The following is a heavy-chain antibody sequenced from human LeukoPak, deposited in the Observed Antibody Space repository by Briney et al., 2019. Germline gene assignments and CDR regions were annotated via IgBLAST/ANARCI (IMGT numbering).Heavy chain of an antibody. J-gene: IGHJ4*02. Sequence: GGSLRLSCAASGFTFSGSAIHWVRQASGKGLEWVGRIRSKADNYATGHAASVKGRFTLSRDDSKNTAYLQMNRLKTEDTAVYYCTRVPTRGSGNDYWGQGSQVTVSS. V-gene: IGHV3-73*01. CDR1: GFTFSGSA. CDR3: TRVPTRGSGNDY. D-gene: IGHD3-10*01. CDR2: IRSKADNYAT.